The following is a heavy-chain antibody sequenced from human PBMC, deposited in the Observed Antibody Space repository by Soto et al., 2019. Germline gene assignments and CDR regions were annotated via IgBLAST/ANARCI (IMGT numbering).Heavy chain of an antibody. Sequence: ASVKVSCKASGYTFTRYDINWVRQATGQGLEWMGWMNPNSGNTGYAQKFKGRVTMTRNTSIDTAYMELSSLRSEDTAVYYCARGIAAAGKNVYYYAMDVWGQGTT. D-gene: IGHD6-13*01. J-gene: IGHJ6*02. CDR1: GYTFTRYD. CDR3: ARGIAAAGKNVYYYAMDV. CDR2: MNPNSGNT. V-gene: IGHV1-8*01.